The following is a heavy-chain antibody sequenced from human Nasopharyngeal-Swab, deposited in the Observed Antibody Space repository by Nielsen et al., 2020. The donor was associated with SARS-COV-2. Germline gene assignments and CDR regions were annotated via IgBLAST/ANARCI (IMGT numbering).Heavy chain of an antibody. Sequence: LRLSCTVSGGSISSGDYYWSWIRQPPGKGLEWIGYIYYSGSTYYNPSLKSRVTISVDTSKNQFSLKLSSVTAADTAVYYCARRAMIGPFGSFDIWGQGTMVTVSS. D-gene: IGHD3-22*01. J-gene: IGHJ3*02. V-gene: IGHV4-30-4*01. CDR2: IYYSGST. CDR3: ARRAMIGPFGSFDI. CDR1: GGSISSGDYY.